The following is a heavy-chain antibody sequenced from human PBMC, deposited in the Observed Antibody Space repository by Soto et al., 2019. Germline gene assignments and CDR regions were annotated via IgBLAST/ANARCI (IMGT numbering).Heavy chain of an antibody. V-gene: IGHV4-4*07. J-gene: IGHJ4*02. CDR1: SGSINSFY. CDR3: ARDRIIGTSYSDY. Sequence: SETLSLTXTVSSGSINSFYWSWIRQPAGKGLEWIGRIHSSGTTNYNPSLKSRVTMSVDTSRNQFSLKLTSVTAADTAVYYCARDRIIGTSYSDYWGQGVLVTVSS. D-gene: IGHD1-7*01. CDR2: IHSSGTT.